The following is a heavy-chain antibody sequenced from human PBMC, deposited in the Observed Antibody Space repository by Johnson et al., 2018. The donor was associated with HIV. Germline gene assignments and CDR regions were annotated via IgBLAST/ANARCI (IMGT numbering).Heavy chain of an antibody. CDR1: GFTFSNAW. CDR2: IKSKTDGGTT. Sequence: VQLVESGGGLVKPGGSLRLSCAASGFTFSNAWMSWVRQAPGKGLEWVGRIKSKTDGGTTDYAAPVQGSFTISRDDSKNTLNLQMNSLKSEDTAVYYCTPDIGSGYLWGSYAFDIWGQGTMVTVSS. D-gene: IGHD3-3*01. J-gene: IGHJ3*02. V-gene: IGHV3-15*01. CDR3: TPDIGSGYLWGSYAFDI.